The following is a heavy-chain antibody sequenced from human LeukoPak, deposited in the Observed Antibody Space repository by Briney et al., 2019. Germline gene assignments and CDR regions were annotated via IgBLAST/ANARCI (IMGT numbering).Heavy chain of an antibody. D-gene: IGHD2/OR15-2a*01. J-gene: IGHJ4*02. CDR3: ARECNRSACLYYFDS. Sequence: GGSLRLSCAASGFTFSGYWMSWVRQAPGTGLELVSNRKQDGIEKYHVDSVKGRFTISRDNAKNSLDLQMNSLRAEDTAVYYCARECNRSACLYYFDSWGQGTLVTVSS. CDR1: GFTFSGYW. CDR2: RKQDGIEK. V-gene: IGHV3-7*03.